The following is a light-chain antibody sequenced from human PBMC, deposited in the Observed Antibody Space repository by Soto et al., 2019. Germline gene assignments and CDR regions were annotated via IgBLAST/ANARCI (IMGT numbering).Light chain of an antibody. CDR3: QQRYSTPYT. V-gene: IGKV1-39*01. CDR2: AAS. CDR1: QSVSNY. Sequence: DIQMTQSPSSLSASVGDRVTITCRASQSVSNYLNWYQQNPGKVPSLLIYAASSLQSGVPSRFSGSGSWTDFTLTISSLQPEDFATYYCQQRYSTPYTFGQGTKLEIK. J-gene: IGKJ2*01.